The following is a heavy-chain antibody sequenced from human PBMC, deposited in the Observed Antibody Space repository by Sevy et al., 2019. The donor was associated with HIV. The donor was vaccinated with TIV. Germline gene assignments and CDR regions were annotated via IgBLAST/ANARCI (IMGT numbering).Heavy chain of an antibody. CDR3: AKETAAGYY. V-gene: IGHV3-23*01. CDR1: GFTFRSYV. Sequence: GESLKISCAASGFTFRSYVMSWVRQAPGKGLEWVCTINGSGGYTYYADSVKGRFTISRDNSKNTVDLEMSSLTAEDTALYYCAKETAAGYYWGQGTLVTVSS. CDR2: INGSGGYT. J-gene: IGHJ4*02. D-gene: IGHD6-13*01.